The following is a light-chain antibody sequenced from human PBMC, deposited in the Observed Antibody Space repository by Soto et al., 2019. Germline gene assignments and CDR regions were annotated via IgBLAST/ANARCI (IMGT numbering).Light chain of an antibody. CDR1: TSNIGSNT. CDR2: SNN. Sequence: QSVLTQPPSASGTPGQTVTISCSGSTSNIGSNTVNWYQQLPGTAPKLLIFSNNQRPSGVPDRFSGSKSGTSASLAISGLQSEDEAAYYCATWDDSLNGLVFGTGTQLTVL. V-gene: IGLV1-44*01. J-gene: IGLJ1*01. CDR3: ATWDDSLNGLV.